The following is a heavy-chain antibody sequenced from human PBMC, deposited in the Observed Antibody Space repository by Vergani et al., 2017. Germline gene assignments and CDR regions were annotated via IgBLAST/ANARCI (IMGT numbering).Heavy chain of an antibody. J-gene: IGHJ3*02. CDR2: IWYDGSNK. Sequence: QVQLVESGGGVVQPGRSLRLSCAASGFTFSSYGMHWVRQAPGKGLEWVAVIWYDGSNKYYADSVKGRFTISRDNSKNTLYLQMNSLRAEDTAVYYCAKTGMGGDAFDIWGQGTMVTVSS. V-gene: IGHV3-33*06. D-gene: IGHD6-13*01. CDR3: AKTGMGGDAFDI. CDR1: GFTFSSYG.